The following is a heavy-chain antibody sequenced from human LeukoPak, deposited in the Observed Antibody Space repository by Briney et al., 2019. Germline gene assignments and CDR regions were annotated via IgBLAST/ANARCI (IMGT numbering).Heavy chain of an antibody. J-gene: IGHJ4*02. Sequence: SQTLSLTCAISGDSVSSNSAAWNWIRQSPSRGLEWLGRTYYRSKWYNDYAVSVKSRISINPDTSKNQFSLQLNSVTPEDTAVYYCARDLPNYYDSSGYYTNTFDYSGQGTLVTVSS. CDR3: ARDLPNYYDSSGYYTNTFDY. CDR2: TYYRSKWYN. D-gene: IGHD3-22*01. V-gene: IGHV6-1*01. CDR1: GDSVSSNSAA.